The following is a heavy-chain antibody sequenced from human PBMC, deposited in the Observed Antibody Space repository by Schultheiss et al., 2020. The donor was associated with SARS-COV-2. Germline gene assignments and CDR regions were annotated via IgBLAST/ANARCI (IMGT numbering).Heavy chain of an antibody. CDR1: GFSFSTYS. D-gene: IGHD2-2*02. CDR2: ISRSGRDR. Sequence: GGSLRLSCAASGFSFSTYSMNWVRLAPGRGLEWVSSISRSGRDRHYADSVKGRFTISRDNAENSLYLQMNSLRAEDTAVYFCARHRFCSSVSCYTPPDDWGQGTLVTVSS. J-gene: IGHJ4*02. V-gene: IGHV3-21*06. CDR3: ARHRFCSSVSCYTPPDD.